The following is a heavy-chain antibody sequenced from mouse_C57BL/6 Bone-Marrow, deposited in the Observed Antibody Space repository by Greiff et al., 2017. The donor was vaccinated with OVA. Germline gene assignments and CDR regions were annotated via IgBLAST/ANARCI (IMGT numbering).Heavy chain of an antibody. V-gene: IGHV7-3*01. Sequence: DVKLVESGGGLVQPGDSLSLSCAASGFTFTTYYMSWVRQPPGQALEWLAFIRNKPNGSTTEYSASVKGRFTISRDNSQSILYLQMNALRAEDSATYYCARYKGRVAVDYFDYWGQGTARTVSS. D-gene: IGHD1-1*01. CDR2: IRNKPNGSTT. J-gene: IGHJ2*01. CDR1: GFTFTTYY. CDR3: ARYKGRVAVDYFDY.